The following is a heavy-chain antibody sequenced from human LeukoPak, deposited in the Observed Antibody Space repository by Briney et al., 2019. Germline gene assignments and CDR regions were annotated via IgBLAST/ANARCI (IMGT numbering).Heavy chain of an antibody. J-gene: IGHJ3*02. V-gene: IGHV4-31*03. CDR1: GDSLSRGAYY. CDR3: ARDWGRYAI. Sequence: SETLSLTCTVSGDSLSRGAYYWSWLRQHPRTGLEWIGKIYSSGSTYYNPSLKSRVLISIDTSKNQFSLKVRSVTAADTAVYFCARDWGRYAIWGQGTVVIVSS. CDR2: IYSSGST. D-gene: IGHD3-9*01.